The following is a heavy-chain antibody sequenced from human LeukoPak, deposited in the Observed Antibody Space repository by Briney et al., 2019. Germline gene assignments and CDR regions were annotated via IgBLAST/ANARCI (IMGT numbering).Heavy chain of an antibody. CDR3: ARDRGGRGFLEWLHTYSNWFDP. V-gene: IGHV1-2*06. CDR1: GYTFTGYY. Sequence: ASVKVSCKASGYTFTGYYMHWVRQAPGQGLEWMGRINPNSGGTNYAQKFQGRVTMTRDTSTSTVYMELSSLRSEDTAVYYCARDRGGRGFLEWLHTYSNWFDPWGQGTLVTVSS. D-gene: IGHD3-3*01. J-gene: IGHJ5*02. CDR2: INPNSGGT.